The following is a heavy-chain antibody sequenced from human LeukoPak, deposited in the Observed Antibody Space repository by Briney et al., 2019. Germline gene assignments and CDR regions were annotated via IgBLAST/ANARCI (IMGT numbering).Heavy chain of an antibody. CDR3: ARAGSSSWYSVSYFDY. V-gene: IGHV1-18*01. D-gene: IGHD6-13*01. CDR1: GYTFTSYG. CDR2: ISAYNGNT. J-gene: IGHJ4*02. Sequence: ASVKVSCKASGYTFTSYGTSWVRQAPGQGLEWMGWISAYNGNTNYAQKLQGRVTMTTDTSTSTAYMELRSLRSDDTAVYYCARAGSSSWYSVSYFDYWGQGTLVTVSS.